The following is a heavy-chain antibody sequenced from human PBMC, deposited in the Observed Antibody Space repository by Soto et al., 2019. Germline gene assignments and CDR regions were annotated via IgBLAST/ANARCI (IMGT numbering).Heavy chain of an antibody. CDR3: ARLEMATNLFDY. D-gene: IGHD5-12*01. Sequence: GGSLRLSCAASGFTFSSYAMSWVRQAPGKGLEWVSAISGSGGSTYYADSVKGRFTISRDNPKNTLYLQMNSLRAEDTAVYYCARLEMATNLFDYWGQGTLVTVSS. V-gene: IGHV3-23*01. CDR2: ISGSGGST. J-gene: IGHJ4*02. CDR1: GFTFSSYA.